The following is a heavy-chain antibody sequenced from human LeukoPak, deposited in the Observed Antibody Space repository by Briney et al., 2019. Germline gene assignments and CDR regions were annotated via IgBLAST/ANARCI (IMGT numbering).Heavy chain of an antibody. J-gene: IGHJ4*02. Sequence: PSETLSLTCTVSGGSIGSHYWSWIRQPPGKGLEWIGYIFYSGTTYYNSSLKSRVTMSVDTSKNQFSLKLSSVTAADTAVYYCARYYYDGSGYYSFDFWGQGTLVTVSS. CDR3: ARYYYDGSGYYSFDF. CDR1: GGSIGSHY. CDR2: IFYSGTT. V-gene: IGHV4-59*11. D-gene: IGHD3-22*01.